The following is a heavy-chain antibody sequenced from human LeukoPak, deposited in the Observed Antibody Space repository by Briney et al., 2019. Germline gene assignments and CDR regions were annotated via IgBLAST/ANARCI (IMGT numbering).Heavy chain of an antibody. D-gene: IGHD5-24*01. J-gene: IGHJ4*02. CDR3: ARGQGLNSRWLQFPFDY. V-gene: IGHV4-34*01. Sequence: SETLSLTCAVYGGSFGGYYWSWIRQPPGKGLEWIGEINHSGSTNYNPSLKSRVTISVDTSKNQFSQKLSSVTAADTAVYYCARGQGLNSRWLQFPFDYWGQGTLVTVSS. CDR2: INHSGST. CDR1: GGSFGGYY.